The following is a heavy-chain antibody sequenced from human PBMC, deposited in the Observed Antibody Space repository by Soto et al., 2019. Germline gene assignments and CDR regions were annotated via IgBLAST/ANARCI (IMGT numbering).Heavy chain of an antibody. V-gene: IGHV1-18*01. Sequence: QVQLVQSGAEVKKPGASVKVSCKASGYTFTSYGFSWVRQAPGQGLEWMRWISAYNGNTNYAQQLQGRVTMTTDTSTSTAYKALRSLTSDDTVVYYRARATTVETGNYWGQGTLVSVS. CDR3: ARATTVETGNY. CDR1: GYTFTSYG. D-gene: IGHD4-17*01. CDR2: ISAYNGNT. J-gene: IGHJ4*02.